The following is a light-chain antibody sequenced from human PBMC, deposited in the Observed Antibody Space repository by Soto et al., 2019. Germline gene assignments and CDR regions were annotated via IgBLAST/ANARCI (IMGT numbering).Light chain of an antibody. CDR2: EVR. Sequence: QSALTQPASVSGSAGQSITISCSGTMRDVGAYNLVSWYQQHPGTAPKLIIYEVRNRPSGISSRFSGSRSGNTASLTISGLQSEDEGDYYCSFHNPGGSRVFGAGTQLTVL. CDR1: MRDVGAYNL. J-gene: IGLJ2*01. CDR3: SFHNPGGSRV. V-gene: IGLV2-14*01.